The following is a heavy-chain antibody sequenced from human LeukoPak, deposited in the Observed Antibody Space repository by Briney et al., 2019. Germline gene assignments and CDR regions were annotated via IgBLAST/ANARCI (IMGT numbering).Heavy chain of an antibody. Sequence: GGSLRLSCAASGFTFSSYGMHWVRQAPGKGLEWVAVISYDGSNKYYADSVKGRFTISRDNSKNTLYLQMNSLRAEDTAVYYCAKPSATQWLASMFDYWGQGTLVTVSS. V-gene: IGHV3-30*18. CDR1: GFTFSSYG. CDR2: ISYDGSNK. J-gene: IGHJ4*02. D-gene: IGHD6-19*01. CDR3: AKPSATQWLASMFDY.